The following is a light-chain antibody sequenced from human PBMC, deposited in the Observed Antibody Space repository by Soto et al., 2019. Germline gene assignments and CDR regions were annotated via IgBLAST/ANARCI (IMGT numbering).Light chain of an antibody. CDR1: SSNVGSNF. J-gene: IGLJ2*01. CDR2: SDN. V-gene: IGLV1-44*01. Sequence: QPVLTQPPSASGTPGQRVTISCSGSSSNVGSNFVNWYQHLPGTAPKLLIHSDNRRPSGVPDRFSGSKSGTSASLAISGLQSEYEDDYYCAAWDDSLNGPLFGGGTKLTVL. CDR3: AAWDDSLNGPL.